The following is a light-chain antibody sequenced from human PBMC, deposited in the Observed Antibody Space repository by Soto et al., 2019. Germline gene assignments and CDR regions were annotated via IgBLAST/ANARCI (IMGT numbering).Light chain of an antibody. J-gene: IGLJ2*01. CDR1: SSDVGGYNY. CDR2: EVS. V-gene: IGLV2-14*01. Sequence: QSVLTQPASVSGSPGQSITISCTGTSSDVGGYNYVSWYQQHPGKAPKLMMYEVSNRPSGVSNRFSGSKSGNTASLTISGLQAEDEDDYYCSSYTSSSTLEFGGGTKLTVL. CDR3: SSYTSSSTLE.